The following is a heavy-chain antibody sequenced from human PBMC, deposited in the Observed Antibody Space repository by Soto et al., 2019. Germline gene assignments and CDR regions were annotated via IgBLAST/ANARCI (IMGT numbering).Heavy chain of an antibody. D-gene: IGHD4-17*01. CDR2: ISSSGSTI. V-gene: IGHV3-48*03. CDR3: ARQTTVVTPLFDY. CDR1: GFTFSSYE. Sequence: PGGSLRLSCAASGFTFSSYEMNWVRQAPGKGLEWVSYISSSGSTIYYADSVKGRFTISRDNAKNSLYLQMNNLRAEDTAVYYCARQTTVVTPLFDYWGQGTLVTVSS. J-gene: IGHJ4*02.